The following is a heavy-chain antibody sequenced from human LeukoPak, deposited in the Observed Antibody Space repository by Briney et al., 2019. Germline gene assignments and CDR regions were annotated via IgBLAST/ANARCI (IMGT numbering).Heavy chain of an antibody. CDR2: ISNSGVNT. CDR1: GFTFRSYA. J-gene: IGHJ3*02. Sequence: PGGSLRLSCAASGFTFRSYAMNWVRQAPGKGLEWVSAISNSGVNTYYADSVKGRFTISRDNSKNTLDLQMNSLRAEDTAVYYCARELEGYSYGEGFDAFDIWGQGTMVTVSS. V-gene: IGHV3-23*01. CDR3: ARELEGYSYGEGFDAFDI. D-gene: IGHD5-18*01.